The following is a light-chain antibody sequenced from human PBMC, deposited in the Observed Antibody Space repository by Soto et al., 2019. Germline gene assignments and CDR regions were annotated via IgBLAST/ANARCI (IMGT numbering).Light chain of an antibody. CDR3: HQYVSSPLT. CDR2: DAS. V-gene: IGKV3-20*01. CDR1: QSVNSNL. J-gene: IGKJ2*01. Sequence: EIVLTQSPGTLSLSPGEGATVSCRASQSVNSNLLAWFQQKPGQAPRLLIHDASRRATGIPDRFSGSGSGTDFTLSISRLEPEDFAVYYCHQYVSSPLTFGHGTKLEIK.